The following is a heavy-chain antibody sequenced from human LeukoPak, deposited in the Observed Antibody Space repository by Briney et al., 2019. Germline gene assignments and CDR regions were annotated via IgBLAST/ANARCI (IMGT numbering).Heavy chain of an antibody. CDR2: ISSSSSTI. Sequence: GGSLRLSCAASGFTFSSYSMNWVSQAPGKGLEWVSYISSSSSTIYYADSVKGRFTISRDNAKNSLYLQMNSLRAEDTAVYYCARDGCSSTSCQPGYKDYYYMDVWGKGTTVTVS. V-gene: IGHV3-48*04. J-gene: IGHJ6*03. CDR3: ARDGCSSTSCQPGYKDYYYMDV. CDR1: GFTFSSYS. D-gene: IGHD2-2*01.